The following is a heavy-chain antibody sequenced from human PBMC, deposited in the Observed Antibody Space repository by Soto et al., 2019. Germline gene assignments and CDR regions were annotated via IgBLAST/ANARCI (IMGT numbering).Heavy chain of an antibody. V-gene: IGHV3-11*05. CDR2: IDSSTKYT. CDR3: AREYYYTMDV. Sequence: QVQLVESGGGLVRPGGSLRLSCEASGFTFRDYYMTWFRQAPGKGLEWLSYIDSSTKYTNYADSVKGRFTISRDNAKNSLYLQMNSLRAYDTAVYYCAREYYYTMDVWGQGTRVTVSS. J-gene: IGHJ6*02. CDR1: GFTFRDYY.